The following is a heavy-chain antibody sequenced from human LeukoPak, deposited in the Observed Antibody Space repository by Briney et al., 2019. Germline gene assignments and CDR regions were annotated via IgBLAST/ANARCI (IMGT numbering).Heavy chain of an antibody. CDR3: ARESDGGNLH. J-gene: IGHJ4*02. Sequence: QTLSLTSAISRDSVSSNSASSNSIRQSPSRCLEWLVRKYTRSKWHNEYAVYVKSRITINPDTSKNQFSLQVNSVTPEDTAVYYCARESDGGNLHWGQGTLVTVSS. CDR2: KYTRSKWHN. CDR1: RDSVSSNSAS. D-gene: IGHD4-23*01. V-gene: IGHV6-1*01.